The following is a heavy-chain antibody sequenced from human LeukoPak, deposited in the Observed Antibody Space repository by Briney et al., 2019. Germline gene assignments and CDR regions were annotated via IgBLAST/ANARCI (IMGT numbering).Heavy chain of an antibody. V-gene: IGHV3-15*01. CDR3: TTVSGTSTRLLY. CDR2: IKMKSDGGTT. Sequence: GGSLRLSCAASGFTFSNAWMTWVRQAPGKGLEWVGRIKMKSDGGTTDYAAPVKGRFTISRDDSKNTLYLQMNSLKTEDTAVYYCTTVSGTSTRLLYWGQGTLVTVSS. CDR1: GFTFSNAW. J-gene: IGHJ4*02. D-gene: IGHD1-26*01.